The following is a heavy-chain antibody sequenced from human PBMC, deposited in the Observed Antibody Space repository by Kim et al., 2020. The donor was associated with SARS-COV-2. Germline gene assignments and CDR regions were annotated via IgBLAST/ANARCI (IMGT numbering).Heavy chain of an antibody. CDR3: ARGFGVAAAGHPFDY. J-gene: IGHJ4*02. D-gene: IGHD6-13*01. V-gene: IGHV1-69*01. Sequence: QKFQGRVTITADESTSTAYMELSSLRSEDTAVYYCARGFGVAAAGHPFDYWGQGTLVTVSS.